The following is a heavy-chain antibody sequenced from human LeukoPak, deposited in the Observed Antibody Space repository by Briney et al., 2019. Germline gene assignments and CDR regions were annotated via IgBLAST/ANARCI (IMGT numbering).Heavy chain of an antibody. CDR2: IYHSGST. J-gene: IGHJ4*02. D-gene: IGHD5-12*01. CDR1: GGSISSGSYY. Sequence: SETLSLTCTVSGGSISSGSYYWSWIRQPAGKGLEWIGYIYHSGSTKYNPSLKSRVTISVDTSKNQFSLKMSSVTAADTAVYYCARDGYSGNDGLWGQGTLVTVSS. CDR3: ARDGYSGNDGL. V-gene: IGHV4-61*10.